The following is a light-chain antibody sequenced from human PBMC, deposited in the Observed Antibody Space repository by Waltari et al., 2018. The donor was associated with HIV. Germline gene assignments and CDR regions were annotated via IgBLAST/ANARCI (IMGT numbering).Light chain of an antibody. CDR2: ASS. Sequence: DIQMFQSPSSLSASVGDRVTITCRASQGVGNDLVWFQQKPGEAPRRLIFASSTLQSDVPSRLSGSGSGTEFTLTISSLQPEDFATYYCLQYNSLPLTFGGGTKVEIK. CDR1: QGVGND. J-gene: IGKJ4*01. V-gene: IGKV1-17*01. CDR3: LQYNSLPLT.